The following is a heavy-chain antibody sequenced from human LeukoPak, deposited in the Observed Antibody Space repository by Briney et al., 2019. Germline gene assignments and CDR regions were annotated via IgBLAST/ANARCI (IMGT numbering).Heavy chain of an antibody. Sequence: GSLRLSCAASGFTVSNNYMSWVRQAPGKGLEWVSAISNNGGYTYYADSVQGRFTISRDNSKSTLCLQMNSLRAEDTAVYYCAKQLGHCSDGSCYFPYWGQGTLVTVSS. J-gene: IGHJ4*02. CDR2: ISNNGGYT. D-gene: IGHD2-15*01. CDR3: AKQLGHCSDGSCYFPY. V-gene: IGHV3-23*01. CDR1: GFTVSNNY.